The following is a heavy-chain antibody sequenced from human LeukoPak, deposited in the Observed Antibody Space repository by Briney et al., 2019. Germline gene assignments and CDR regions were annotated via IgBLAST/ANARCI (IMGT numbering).Heavy chain of an antibody. CDR3: ASDTSSRYSGYEIDY. CDR2: IYYSGST. V-gene: IGHV4-39*07. CDR1: GGSISSSSYY. J-gene: IGHJ4*02. D-gene: IGHD5-12*01. Sequence: SETLSLTCTVSGGSISSSSYYWGWIRQPPGKGLEWIGSIYYSGSTYYNPSLKSRVTISVDTSKNQFSLKLSSVTAADTAVYYCASDTSSRYSGYEIDYWGQGTLVTVSS.